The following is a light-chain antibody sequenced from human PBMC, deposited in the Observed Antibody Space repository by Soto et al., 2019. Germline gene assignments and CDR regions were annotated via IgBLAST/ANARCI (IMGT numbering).Light chain of an antibody. CDR2: LGS. Sequence: DIVMTQSPLSLPSTPEGPASTSSGLSQASLSSNDNTILVWYLRKPGQSPHLLIYLGSNRAPGVPDRFSGSGSGTDFTLKISRVEAEYVGVYYCMQALQPPPTFGPGTKVDIK. J-gene: IGKJ3*01. V-gene: IGKV2-28*01. CDR1: QASLSSNDNTI. CDR3: MQALQPPPT.